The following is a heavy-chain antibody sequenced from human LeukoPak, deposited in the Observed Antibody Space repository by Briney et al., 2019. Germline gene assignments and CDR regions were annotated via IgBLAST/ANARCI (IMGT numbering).Heavy chain of an antibody. CDR3: ARPITGGYSDF. D-gene: IGHD5-18*01. J-gene: IGHJ4*02. Sequence: PGGSLRLSCAASGFTISSYSMHWVRQAPGKGLEWVSSISSSSSTIYFADSVKGRFTISRDNAKNSLYLHMNSLRDEDTAVYYCARPITGGYSDFWRQGTLVTVSS. V-gene: IGHV3-48*02. CDR2: ISSSSSTI. CDR1: GFTISSYS.